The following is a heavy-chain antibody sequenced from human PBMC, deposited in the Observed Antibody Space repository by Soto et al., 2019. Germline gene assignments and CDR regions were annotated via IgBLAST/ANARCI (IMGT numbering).Heavy chain of an antibody. Sequence: PSETLSRTCTVSGGSISSYYWRWIRQPPGEGLEWIGYIYYSGSTNYNPSLKSRVAISVDTSKNQFSLKLSSVTAADTAVYYCARDQEYYDSSGYYPLNWFDPWGQGTLVTVSS. J-gene: IGHJ5*02. CDR3: ARDQEYYDSSGYYPLNWFDP. V-gene: IGHV4-59*01. CDR1: GGSISSYY. CDR2: IYYSGST. D-gene: IGHD3-22*01.